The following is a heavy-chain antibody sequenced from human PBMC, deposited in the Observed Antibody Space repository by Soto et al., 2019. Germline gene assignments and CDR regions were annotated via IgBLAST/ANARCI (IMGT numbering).Heavy chain of an antibody. Sequence: SETLSLTCSVSGGSVSNKTYYWSWIRQPPGKRLEWIGYVYYSGTTNYNPSLRSRVTISVDMSKNQFSLRLSSVTAADTALYFCARTTAVPNTLRSRYFFDYWGQGTLVTVS. V-gene: IGHV4-61*01. D-gene: IGHD4-17*01. CDR3: ARTTAVPNTLRSRYFFDY. CDR2: VYYSGTT. J-gene: IGHJ4*02. CDR1: GGSVSNKTYY.